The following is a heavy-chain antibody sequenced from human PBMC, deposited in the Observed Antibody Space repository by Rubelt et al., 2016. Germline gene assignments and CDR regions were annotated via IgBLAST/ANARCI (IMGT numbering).Heavy chain of an antibody. J-gene: IGHJ4*01. CDR2: MNPNSGET. V-gene: IGHV1-8*01. Sequence: QVQLVQSGAEVKKPGASVKVSCKTSGYTFTGYDINWVRQATGQGLEWMGRMNPNSGETAFAQKFQGRVTMTRDTSTNTVYMELSSLRSEETAMDYCARDYYDSRLDYWGQGTLVTVSS. CDR1: GYTFTGYD. CDR3: ARDYYDSRLDY. D-gene: IGHD3-22*01.